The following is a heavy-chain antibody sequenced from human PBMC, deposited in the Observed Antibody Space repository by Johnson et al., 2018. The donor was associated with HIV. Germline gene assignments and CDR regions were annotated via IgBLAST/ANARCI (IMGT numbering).Heavy chain of an antibody. CDR1: GFSFDDYG. V-gene: IGHV3-20*04. CDR2: INWNGGST. CDR3: ARERATLWFRASGAAFDI. J-gene: IGHJ3*02. D-gene: IGHD3-10*01. Sequence: VQLVESGGGVVRPGGSLRLSCATSGFSFDDYGMSWVRQAPGKGLEWVSDINWNGGSTGYADSVKGRFTISRDNAKNSLYLQINSLRAEDTAVYYCARERATLWFRASGAAFDIWGQGTMVTVSS.